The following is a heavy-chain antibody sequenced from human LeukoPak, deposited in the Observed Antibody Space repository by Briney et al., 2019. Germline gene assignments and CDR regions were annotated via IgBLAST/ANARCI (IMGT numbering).Heavy chain of an antibody. CDR1: GFTFSDYY. CDR2: ISSSGGTI. CDR3: ASSGSYGGPVYYFDY. J-gene: IGHJ4*02. Sequence: AGGSLRLSCAASGFTFSDYYMSWIRQAPGKGLEWVSYISSSGGTIYYADSVKGRFIISRDNAKYSLYLQMNSLRAEDTAVYYCASSGSYGGPVYYFDYWGQGTLVTVSS. V-gene: IGHV3-11*01. D-gene: IGHD1-26*01.